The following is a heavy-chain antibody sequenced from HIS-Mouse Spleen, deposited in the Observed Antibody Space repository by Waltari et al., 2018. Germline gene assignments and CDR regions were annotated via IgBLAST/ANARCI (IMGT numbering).Heavy chain of an antibody. V-gene: IGHV3-48*01. J-gene: IGHJ5*02. CDR3: ARDLGNWFDP. Sequence: EVQLVESGGGLVQPGGSLRLSCAASVFTFSSYSMNWVRQAPGKGLEWVSYISSSSSTIYYADSVKGRFTISRDNAKNSLYLQMNSLRAEDTAVYYCARDLGNWFDPWGQGTLVTVSS. CDR2: ISSSSSTI. CDR1: VFTFSSYS.